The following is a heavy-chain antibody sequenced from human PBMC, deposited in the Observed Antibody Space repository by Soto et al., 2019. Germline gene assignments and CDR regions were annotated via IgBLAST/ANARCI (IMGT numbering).Heavy chain of an antibody. D-gene: IGHD6-6*01. Sequence: GGSLRLSCAASGFTFSSYGMHWVRQAPGKGLEWVAVISYDGSNKYYADPVKGRFTISRDNSRNTLYLQMNSLRAEDTAVYYCVKEGSSSELDYWGQGTLVTVSS. V-gene: IGHV3-30*18. CDR1: GFTFSSYG. CDR2: ISYDGSNK. CDR3: VKEGSSSELDY. J-gene: IGHJ4*02.